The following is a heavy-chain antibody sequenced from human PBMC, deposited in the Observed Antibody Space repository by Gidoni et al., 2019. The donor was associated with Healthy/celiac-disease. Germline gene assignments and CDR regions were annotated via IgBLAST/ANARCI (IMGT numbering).Heavy chain of an antibody. CDR1: GGSFSVYY. CDR2: INHSGST. D-gene: IGHD6-13*01. CDR3: ARGRGWSSSWYFPPYFDY. Sequence: QVQLQQWGAGLLKPSETMSLTCAVFGGSFSVYYWSWSSQPPGKGLEWMGEINHSGSTNYNPSLKSRVTISVDTSKSQFSLKLSAVTAADTAVYYCARGRGWSSSWYFPPYFDYWGQGTLVTVSS. V-gene: IGHV4-34*01. J-gene: IGHJ4*02.